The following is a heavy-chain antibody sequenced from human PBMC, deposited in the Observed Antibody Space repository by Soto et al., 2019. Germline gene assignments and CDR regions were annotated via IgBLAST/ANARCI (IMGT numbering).Heavy chain of an antibody. CDR3: AKVPAVINSFDY. V-gene: IGHV3-23*01. Sequence: EVQLWDSGGGLVQPGGSLRLSCAASGFTFSNYAMNWVRQAPGKGLEWVTAISGSGGSTYYADSVKGRFTISRDNSRNTVFLQMNSLRTEDTAIYYCAKVPAVINSFDYWGQGSLVTVSS. D-gene: IGHD2-2*01. CDR1: GFTFSNYA. J-gene: IGHJ4*02. CDR2: ISGSGGST.